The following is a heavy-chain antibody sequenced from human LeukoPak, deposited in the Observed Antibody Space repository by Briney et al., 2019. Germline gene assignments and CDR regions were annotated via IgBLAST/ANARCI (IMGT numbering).Heavy chain of an antibody. CDR3: AKGAYYYDSSGLDAFDI. CDR2: IGAGGTFT. J-gene: IGHJ3*02. Sequence: GGSLRLSCTASGFTFSSYAMNWVRQAPGKGLEWVSGIGAGGTFTYYADSVKGRFTIFRDNSKNTLYLQMNSLRAEDTAVHYCAKGAYYYDSSGLDAFDIWGQGTMVTVSS. V-gene: IGHV3-23*01. CDR1: GFTFSSYA. D-gene: IGHD3-22*01.